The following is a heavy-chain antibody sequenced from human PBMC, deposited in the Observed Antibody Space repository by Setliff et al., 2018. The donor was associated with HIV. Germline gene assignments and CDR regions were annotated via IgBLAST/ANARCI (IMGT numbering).Heavy chain of an antibody. J-gene: IGHJ3*01. V-gene: IGHV1-24*01. CDR1: GYTFISYG. CDR2: FDPEDGET. CDR3: ARQDHSSVNTGSLYAFDV. Sequence: ASVKVSCKASGYTFISYGVSWVRQAPGQGLEWMANFDPEDGETFYAQRFQGRLTMTEDTSTDTAYMELSSLTSDDTAVYYCARQDHSSVNTGSLYAFDVWGQGTMVTVSS. D-gene: IGHD2-8*02.